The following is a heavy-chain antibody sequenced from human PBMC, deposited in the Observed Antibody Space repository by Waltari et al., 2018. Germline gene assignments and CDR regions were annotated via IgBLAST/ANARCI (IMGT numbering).Heavy chain of an antibody. CDR1: GLTFSNHG. D-gene: IGHD1-26*01. J-gene: IGHJ6*02. CDR2: VTYDGSKE. V-gene: IGHV3-30*03. CDR3: AALYTGSYYDLDV. Sequence: QVQLVDSGGGVVQPEKSLRLSCAVSGLTFSNHGFHWVRQAPGKGLEWLAVVTYDGSKEYYAESVKGRFSISRDNSENTLYLQTHSLRPEDTAVYYCAALYTGSYYDLDVWGQGTTVTVSS.